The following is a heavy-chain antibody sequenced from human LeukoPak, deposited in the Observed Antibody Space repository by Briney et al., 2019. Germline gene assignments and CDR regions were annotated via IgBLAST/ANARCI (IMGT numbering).Heavy chain of an antibody. CDR1: GGSFSGYY. CDR2: INHSGST. CDR3: ARELAADYNYYRMDV. J-gene: IGHJ6*02. D-gene: IGHD6-13*01. V-gene: IGHV4-34*01. Sequence: PSETLSLTCAVYGGSFSGYYWSWIRQPPGKGLEWIGEINHSGSTNYNPSLKSRVTISVEMSKNQFSLKLSSVTAADTAVYYCARELAADYNYYRMDVWGQGTTVTVSS.